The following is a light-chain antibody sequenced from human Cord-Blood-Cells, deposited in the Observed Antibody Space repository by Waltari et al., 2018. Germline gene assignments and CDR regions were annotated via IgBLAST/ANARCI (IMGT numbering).Light chain of an antibody. CDR1: SSDVGGYNY. J-gene: IGLJ1*01. CDR2: DVS. Sequence: QSALTQPRPVSGSPGQSVTISCTGTSSDVGGYNYVPWYQQHPGKATKLMIDDVSQRPSGVPDRFSGSKSGNTTSLTISGLQAEDEADYYCCSYAGSYTYVFGTGTKVTVL. V-gene: IGLV2-11*01. CDR3: CSYAGSYTYV.